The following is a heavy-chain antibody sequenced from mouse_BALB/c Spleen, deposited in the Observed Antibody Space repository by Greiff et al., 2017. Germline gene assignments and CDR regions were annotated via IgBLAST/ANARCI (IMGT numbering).Heavy chain of an antibody. J-gene: IGHJ3*01. Sequence: EVHLVESGPGLVKPSQSLSLTCTVTGYSITSDYAWNWIRQFPGNKLEWMGYISYSGSTSYNPSLKSRISITRDTSKNQFFLQLNSVTTEDTATYYCADYDYDGGFAYWGQGTLVTVSA. CDR1: GYSITSDYA. CDR2: ISYSGST. D-gene: IGHD2-4*01. V-gene: IGHV3-2*02. CDR3: ADYDYDGGFAY.